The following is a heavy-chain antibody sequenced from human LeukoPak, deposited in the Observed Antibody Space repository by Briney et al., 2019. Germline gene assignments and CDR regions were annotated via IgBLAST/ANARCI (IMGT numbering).Heavy chain of an antibody. J-gene: IGHJ3*02. CDR3: ARVSYYYYGSGSYSQDAFDI. Sequence: PGGSLRLSCAASGFTFSSYAMSWVRQAPGKGLEWASAISGSGGSTYYADSVKGRFTISRDNSKNTLYLQMNSLRAEDTAVYYCARVSYYYYGSGSYSQDAFDIWGQGTMVTVSS. CDR1: GFTFSSYA. CDR2: ISGSGGST. D-gene: IGHD3-10*01. V-gene: IGHV3-23*01.